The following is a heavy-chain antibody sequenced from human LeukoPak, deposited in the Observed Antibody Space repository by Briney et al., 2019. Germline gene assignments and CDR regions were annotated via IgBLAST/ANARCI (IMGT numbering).Heavy chain of an antibody. CDR2: MNPNSGNT. Sequence: ASVKVSCKASGYTFTSYDTNWVRQATGQGLEWMGWMNPNSGNTGYAQKFQGRVTMTRNTSISTAYMELSSLRSEDTAVYYCATQVDSGSYDGDWFDPWGQGTLVTVSS. J-gene: IGHJ5*02. CDR1: GYTFTSYD. V-gene: IGHV1-8*01. CDR3: ATQVDSGSYDGDWFDP. D-gene: IGHD1-26*01.